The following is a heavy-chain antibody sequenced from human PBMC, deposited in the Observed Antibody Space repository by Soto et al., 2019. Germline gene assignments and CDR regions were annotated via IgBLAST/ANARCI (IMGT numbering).Heavy chain of an antibody. CDR1: GVSITSTDW. CDR2: VSLGGGA. Sequence: QVQLQESGPGLVKPSETLSLSCAVSGVSITSTDWWSWVRQPPGQGLQWIGEVSLGGGANYNPSLKSRVTISVDNSKNHFSLTLNSVTAADTAVYFCAGSTADTTLKASSFWGQGTLVTVSS. D-gene: IGHD4-4*01. J-gene: IGHJ1*01. CDR3: AGSTADTTLKASSF. V-gene: IGHV4-4*02.